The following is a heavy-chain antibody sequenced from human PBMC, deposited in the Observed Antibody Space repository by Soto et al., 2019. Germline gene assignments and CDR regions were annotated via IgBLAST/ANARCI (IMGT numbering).Heavy chain of an antibody. Sequence: SETLSLTCAVSGDSVSNDNYYWSWIRQPPGKGLEWIGYIYYSGTTNYNSYLKSRLSLSVDMSKNQFSLKLASVTAADTAVYFCARSQRGRTAFTFDYWGQGALVTAPQ. CDR3: ARSQRGRTAFTFDY. J-gene: IGHJ4*02. CDR1: GDSVSNDNYY. CDR2: IYYSGTT. V-gene: IGHV4-61*01. D-gene: IGHD3-16*01.